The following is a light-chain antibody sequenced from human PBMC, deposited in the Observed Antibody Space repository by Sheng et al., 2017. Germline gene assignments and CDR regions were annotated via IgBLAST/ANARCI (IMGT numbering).Light chain of an antibody. J-gene: IGLJ3*02. Sequence: QSVLTQPRSVSGSPGQSVTISCSGTSSDIGGYSHVSWYQQHPGKAPKLLIYEVNKRPSGIPDRFSGSKSGSTASLTISGLQPDDEADYHCCSYGRRGSTLGRFGGGTKLDRP. V-gene: IGLV2-11*01. CDR3: CSYGRRGSTLGR. CDR1: SSDIGGYSH. CDR2: EVN.